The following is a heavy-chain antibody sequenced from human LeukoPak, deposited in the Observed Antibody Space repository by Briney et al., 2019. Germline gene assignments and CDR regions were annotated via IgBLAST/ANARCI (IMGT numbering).Heavy chain of an antibody. Sequence: GGSLRLSCAASGFTVGSNYMSWVRQAPGKGLEWVSVIYSGGSTYYADSVKGRFTISRDNSKNTLYLQMNSLRAEDTAVYYCARGSRYGDKDYWGQGTLVTVSS. CDR3: ARGSRYGDKDY. CDR1: GFTVGSNY. D-gene: IGHD4-17*01. J-gene: IGHJ4*02. CDR2: IYSGGST. V-gene: IGHV3-66*01.